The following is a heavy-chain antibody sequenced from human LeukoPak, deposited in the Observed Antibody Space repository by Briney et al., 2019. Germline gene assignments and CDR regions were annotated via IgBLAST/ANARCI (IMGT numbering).Heavy chain of an antibody. CDR1: GYTFTSYD. D-gene: IGHD2-15*01. CDR2: MNPNSGNT. V-gene: IGHV1-8*01. CDR3: ARSGNCSGGSCVDP. J-gene: IGHJ5*02. Sequence: GASVKVSCKASGYTFTSYDINWVRQATGQGLEWMGWMNPNSGNTGYAQKFQGRVTMTRNTSISTAYMELSSLRSEDTAVYYCARSGNCSGGSCVDPWGQGTLVTVSS.